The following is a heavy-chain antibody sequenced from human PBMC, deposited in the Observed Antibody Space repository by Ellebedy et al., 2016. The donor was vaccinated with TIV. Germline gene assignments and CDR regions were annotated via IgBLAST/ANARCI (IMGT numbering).Heavy chain of an antibody. CDR1: GYTFTSYA. CDR2: INTNTGNP. Sequence: ASVKVSCKASGYTFTSYAMHWVRQAPGQGLEWMGWINTNTGNPTYAQGFTGRFVFSLDTSVSTAYLQISSLKAEDTAVYYCASDQTGDAFDIWGQGTMVTVSS. J-gene: IGHJ3*02. V-gene: IGHV7-4-1*02. D-gene: IGHD3-9*01. CDR3: ASDQTGDAFDI.